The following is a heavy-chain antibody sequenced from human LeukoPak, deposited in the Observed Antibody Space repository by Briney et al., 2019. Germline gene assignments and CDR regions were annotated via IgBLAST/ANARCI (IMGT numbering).Heavy chain of an antibody. CDR2: IFYSGST. Sequence: SETLSLTCSVSGGSIRSSSYYWGWIRQPPGKGLEWIGSIFYSGSTYYNPSLNSRVTISVDTSNNQFSLRLSSVTAADTALYYCARQRRFFDWYDAFDIWGQGTMVTVSS. V-gene: IGHV4-39*01. D-gene: IGHD3-9*01. CDR1: GGSIRSSSYY. J-gene: IGHJ3*02. CDR3: ARQRRFFDWYDAFDI.